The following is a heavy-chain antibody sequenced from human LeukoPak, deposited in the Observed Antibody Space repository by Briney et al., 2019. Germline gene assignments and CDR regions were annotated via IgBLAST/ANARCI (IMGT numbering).Heavy chain of an antibody. D-gene: IGHD1-26*01. Sequence: GGSLRLSCAATGFTFSSYAMSWVRQAPGKGLEWVSTISGGSGTPYYADSVKGRFTISRDISKTTLYLQMNSLRVEDTAVYCCAKGGLGATPRFDPWGQGTLVTVSS. CDR3: AKGGLGATPRFDP. CDR1: GFTFSSYA. V-gene: IGHV3-23*01. CDR2: ISGGSGTP. J-gene: IGHJ5*02.